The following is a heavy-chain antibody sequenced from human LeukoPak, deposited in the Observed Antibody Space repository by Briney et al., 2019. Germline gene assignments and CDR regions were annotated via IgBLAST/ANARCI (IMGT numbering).Heavy chain of an antibody. CDR2: INHSGST. CDR3: ARGRSCSGGSCYLLLPRIMYPRPFDY. CDR1: GGSFSGYY. Sequence: SETLSLTCAVYGGSFSGYYWSWIRQPPGKGLEWIGEINHSGSTNYNPSLKSRVTISVDTSKNQFSLKLSSVTAADTAVYYCARGRSCSGGSCYLLLPRIMYPRPFDYWGQGTLVTVSS. V-gene: IGHV4-34*01. J-gene: IGHJ4*02. D-gene: IGHD2-15*01.